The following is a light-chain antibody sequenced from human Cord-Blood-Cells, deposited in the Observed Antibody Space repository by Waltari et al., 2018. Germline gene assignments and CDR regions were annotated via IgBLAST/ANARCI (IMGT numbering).Light chain of an antibody. Sequence: QPALTQPASVSGSPGQSITISCTGTSSDVGGYNYVPGYQQHPGKAPKLMIYDVSNRPSGVSNRFSGSKSGNTASLTISGLQAEDEADYYCSSYTSSSTVVFGGGTKLTVL. CDR1: SSDVGGYNY. V-gene: IGLV2-14*01. CDR2: DVS. J-gene: IGLJ2*01. CDR3: SSYTSSSTVV.